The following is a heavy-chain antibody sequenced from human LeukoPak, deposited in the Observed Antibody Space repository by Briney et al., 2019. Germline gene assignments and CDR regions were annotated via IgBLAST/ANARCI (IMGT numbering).Heavy chain of an antibody. CDR3: AKDGRGYCSGGSCYYNWFDP. CDR2: ISYDGSNK. Sequence: GGSLRLSCAASGFTFSSYAMHWVRQAPGKGLEWVAVISYDGSNKYYADSVKGRFTISRDNAKNSLYLQMNSLRAEDTAVYYCAKDGRGYCSGGSCYYNWFDPWGQGTLVTVSS. CDR1: GFTFSSYA. D-gene: IGHD2-15*01. V-gene: IGHV3-30*04. J-gene: IGHJ5*02.